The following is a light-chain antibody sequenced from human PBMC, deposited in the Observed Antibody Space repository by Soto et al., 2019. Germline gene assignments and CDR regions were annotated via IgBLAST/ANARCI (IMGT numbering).Light chain of an antibody. CDR2: KAS. J-gene: IGKJ4*01. CDR3: QQYNTYPLT. V-gene: IGKV1-5*03. CDR1: QSISTW. Sequence: DIQMTQSPSTLSASVGDRVTITCRASQSISTWLAWYQQKPGKAPKLLIYKASSLEGGVPSRFSGSGSGTEFHITISSRQPDDFATYYCQQYNTYPLTFGGGTTVDIK.